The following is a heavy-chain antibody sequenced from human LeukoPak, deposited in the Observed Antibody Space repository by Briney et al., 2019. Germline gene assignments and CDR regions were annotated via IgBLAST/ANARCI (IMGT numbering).Heavy chain of an antibody. CDR1: GFTFNSYW. V-gene: IGHV3-7*03. D-gene: IGHD3-10*01. CDR2: IKQDGSEK. J-gene: IGHJ4*02. Sequence: GGSLRLSCAASGFTFNSYWMSWVRQAPGKGLEWVANIKQDGSEKYYVDSVKGRFTISRDNAKNSLYLQMNSLRAEDTAVYYCARDSPNYYGSGSFLDYWGQGTLVTVSS. CDR3: ARDSPNYYGSGSFLDY.